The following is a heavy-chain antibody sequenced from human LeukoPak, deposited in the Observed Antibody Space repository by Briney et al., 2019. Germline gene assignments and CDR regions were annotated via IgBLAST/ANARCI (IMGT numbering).Heavy chain of an antibody. D-gene: IGHD6-19*01. J-gene: IGHJ4*02. CDR3: ARGPGYSSGDFDY. V-gene: IGHV4-59*02. CDR2: IYHSGYA. CDR1: GGSVSSNN. Sequence: PSETLSLTCSVSGGSVSSNNWAWLQQPPGKGPEWIGYIYHSGYAKYNPSFKSRVTMSVDTSRSQFSLQLTSVTAADTAVYYCARGPGYSSGDFDYWGQGTLVTVSS.